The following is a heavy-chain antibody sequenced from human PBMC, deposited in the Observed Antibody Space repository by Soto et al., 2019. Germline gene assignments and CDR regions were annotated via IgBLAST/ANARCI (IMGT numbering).Heavy chain of an antibody. CDR1: GYTLTELS. CDR3: ANDIIIIPGAKGLDY. CDR2: FDPEDGET. Sequence: ASVKVSCKVSGYTLTELSMHWVRQAPGKGLEWMGGFDPEDGETIYAQKFQGRITITEDTSTSTVYMELSSLRSEDTALYYCANDIIIIPGAKGLDYWGQGVLVTVSS. D-gene: IGHD2-2*01. J-gene: IGHJ4*02. V-gene: IGHV1-24*01.